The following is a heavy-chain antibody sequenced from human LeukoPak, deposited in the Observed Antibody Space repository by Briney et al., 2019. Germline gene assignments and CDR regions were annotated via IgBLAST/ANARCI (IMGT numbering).Heavy chain of an antibody. D-gene: IGHD2-8*02. Sequence: SETLSLTCAVYGGSFSGYYWSWIRQPPGKGLEWIGEINHSGSTNYNPSLKSRVTISVDTSKNQFSLKLSSVTAADTAVYYCARRPPLHWSAWFDHWGQGTLVTVSS. J-gene: IGHJ5*02. V-gene: IGHV4-34*01. CDR2: INHSGST. CDR3: ARRPPLHWSAWFDH. CDR1: GGSFSGYY.